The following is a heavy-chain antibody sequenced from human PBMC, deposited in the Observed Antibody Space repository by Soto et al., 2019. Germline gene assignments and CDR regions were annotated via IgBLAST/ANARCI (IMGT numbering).Heavy chain of an antibody. CDR3: ARVVPIEHSSSWWGGNWFDP. V-gene: IGHV1-69*13. Sequence: GASVKVSCKASGGTFSSYAISWVRQAPGQGLEWMGGIIPIFGTANYAQKFQGRVTITADESTSTAYMELSSLRSEDTAVYYCARVVPIEHSSSWWGGNWFDPWGQGTLVTVSS. CDR1: GGTFSSYA. D-gene: IGHD6-13*01. J-gene: IGHJ5*02. CDR2: IIPIFGTA.